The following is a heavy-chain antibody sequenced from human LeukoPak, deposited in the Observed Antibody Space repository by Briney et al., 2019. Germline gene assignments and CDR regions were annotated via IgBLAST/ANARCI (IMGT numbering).Heavy chain of an antibody. CDR3: ARDLVRPSCATDRCYTLAF. D-gene: IGHD2-15*01. CDR2: ISPYNGDG. Sequence: ASVKVSCKVSGYTLTELSMHWVRQAPGKGLEWMAWISPYNGDGIAAQRFQGRLSMTTDPSTSTAYMELRSLRSDDTAVYYCARDLVRPSCATDRCYTLAFWGQGTQITVSS. CDR1: GYTLTELS. J-gene: IGHJ4*02. V-gene: IGHV1-24*01.